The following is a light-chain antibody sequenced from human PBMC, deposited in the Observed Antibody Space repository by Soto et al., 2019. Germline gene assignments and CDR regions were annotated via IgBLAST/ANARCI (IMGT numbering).Light chain of an antibody. V-gene: IGKV1-5*03. CDR3: QHYNSYSDA. CDR1: QTISSW. CDR2: KAS. J-gene: IGKJ1*01. Sequence: DIQMTQSPSTLYGSVGDRVTITCRASQTISSWLAWYQQKPGKAPKLLIYKASTLRSGVPSRFSGSGSGTEFTLTISILQPDDFATYYCQHYNSYSDAFGQGTKL.